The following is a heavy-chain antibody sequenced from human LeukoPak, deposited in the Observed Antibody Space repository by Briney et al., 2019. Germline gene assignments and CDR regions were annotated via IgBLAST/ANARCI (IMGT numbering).Heavy chain of an antibody. Sequence: SETLSLTCTVSGGSISGFYWSWVRQPAGKGLEWIGRIYPSGGTNYNPSLKSRVTMSTDTSKNQFSLKLRSVTAADTAVYYCAREYGDLDYWGQGTLVTVSS. J-gene: IGHJ4*02. CDR3: AREYGDLDY. CDR1: GGSISGFY. V-gene: IGHV4-4*07. D-gene: IGHD2-21*01. CDR2: IYPSGGT.